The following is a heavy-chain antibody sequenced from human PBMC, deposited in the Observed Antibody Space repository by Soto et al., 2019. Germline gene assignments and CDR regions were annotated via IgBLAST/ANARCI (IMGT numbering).Heavy chain of an antibody. CDR2: IYPGDPDT. J-gene: IGHJ5*02. D-gene: IGHD2-8*01. Sequence: GESLKISWNGSGYSFTSYWIGWVRQMPGKGLEWMGIIYPGDPDTRYSPSFQGQVTISADKSISTAYLQWSSLKASDTAMYYFARQGYCTNGVCFQGNNWFDPWGQGTLVTVSS. CDR3: ARQGYCTNGVCFQGNNWFDP. CDR1: GYSFTSYW. V-gene: IGHV5-51*01.